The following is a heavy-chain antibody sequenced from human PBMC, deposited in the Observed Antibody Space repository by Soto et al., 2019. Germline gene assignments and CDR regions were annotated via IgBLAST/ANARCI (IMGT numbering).Heavy chain of an antibody. CDR1: GFSFNKYG. D-gene: IGHD2-15*01. CDR2: IWYDGGNK. CDR3: ARSTFCSGGRCYSVYFDY. J-gene: IGHJ4*02. V-gene: IGHV3-33*08. Sequence: PGGSLRLSCAASGFSFNKYGMHWVRQAPGKGLEWVAVIWYDGGNKYYADSVKGRFTISRDNYKNTLYLQMNSLRAEDTAVYYCARSTFCSGGRCYSVYFDYWGQGTLVTVS.